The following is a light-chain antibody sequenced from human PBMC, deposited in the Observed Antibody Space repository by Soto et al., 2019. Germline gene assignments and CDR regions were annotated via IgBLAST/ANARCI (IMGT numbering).Light chain of an antibody. V-gene: IGKV1-5*03. CDR3: QQYEIFPLT. J-gene: IGKJ5*01. CDR2: KAS. Sequence: DIQMTQSPSTLSASVGDRVTITCRASQSINSWWAWYQQKPGKAPKLLIYKASSLESGVPSRFSGSGSGTEFTLTISSLQPDDFAAYYCQQYEIFPLTFGQGTRLEIK. CDR1: QSINSW.